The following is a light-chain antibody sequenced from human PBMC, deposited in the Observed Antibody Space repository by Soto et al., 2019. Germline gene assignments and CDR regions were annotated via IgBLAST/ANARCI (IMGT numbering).Light chain of an antibody. V-gene: IGKV1-5*01. CDR1: QTISTW. CDR2: DAS. J-gene: IGKJ5*01. CDR3: QQSETYPLT. Sequence: DIQMTQSPSTLSASVGDLVTITCRASQTISTWLPWYQHKPGKAPNLLIYDASTLMSGVPSRFSGSGSGTEFTLTISSLQPCDCATYYCQQSETYPLTFGQGTRLDIK.